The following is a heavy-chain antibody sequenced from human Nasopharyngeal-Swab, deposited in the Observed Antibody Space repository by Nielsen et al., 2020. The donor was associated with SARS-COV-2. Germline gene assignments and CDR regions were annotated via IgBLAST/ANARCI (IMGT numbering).Heavy chain of an antibody. J-gene: IGHJ5*02. CDR1: GGSISSSSYY. CDR3: AREPGRYFDWLLTNNWFDP. CDR2: IYYSGST. Sequence: SETLSLTCTVSGGSISSSSYYWGWIRQPPGKGLEWIGSIYYSGSTYYNPSLKSRATISVDTSKNQFSLKLSSVTAADTAVYYCAREPGRYFDWLLTNNWFDPWGQGTLVTVSS. D-gene: IGHD3-9*01. V-gene: IGHV4-39*07.